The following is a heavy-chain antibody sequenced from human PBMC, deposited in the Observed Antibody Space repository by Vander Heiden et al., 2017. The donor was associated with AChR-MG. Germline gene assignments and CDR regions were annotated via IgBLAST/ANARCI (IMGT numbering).Heavy chain of an antibody. CDR3: ARGHPVRTAAAGTLSYYYYMDV. J-gene: IGHJ6*03. V-gene: IGHV4-34*01. D-gene: IGHD6-13*01. CDR1: GGSFSGYY. Sequence: QVQLQQWGAGLLKPSETLSLTCAVYGGSFSGYYWSWIRQPPGKGLEWIGEINHSGSTNYNPSLKSRVTISVDTSKNQFSLKLSSVTAADTAVYYCARGHPVRTAAAGTLSYYYYMDVWGKGTTVTVSS. CDR2: INHSGST.